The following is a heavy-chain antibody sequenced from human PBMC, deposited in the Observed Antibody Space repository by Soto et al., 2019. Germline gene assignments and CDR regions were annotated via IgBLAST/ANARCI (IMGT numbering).Heavy chain of an antibody. D-gene: IGHD3-22*01. CDR3: ARSYRMIVAYRPSYGMDV. CDR2: IWYDGSNK. V-gene: IGHV3-33*01. Sequence: GGSLRLSCAASGFTFSSYGMHWVRQAPGKGLEWVAVIWYDGSNKYYADSVKGRFTISRDNSKNTLYLQMNSLRAEDTAVYYCARSYRMIVAYRPSYGMDVWGQGTTVTVSS. J-gene: IGHJ6*02. CDR1: GFTFSSYG.